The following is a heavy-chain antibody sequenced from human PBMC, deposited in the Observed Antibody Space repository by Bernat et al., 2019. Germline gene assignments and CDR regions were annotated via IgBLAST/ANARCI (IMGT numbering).Heavy chain of an antibody. CDR1: GFTFSSYW. V-gene: IGHV3-7*03. CDR2: IKQDGSEK. CDR3: ARDSLYCTNGVCYRDAFDI. D-gene: IGHD2-8*01. Sequence: EVQLVESGGGLVQPGGSLRLSCAASGFTFSSYWMSWVRQAPGKGVEWVANIKQDGSEKYYVDSVKGRFTISRDNAKNSLYLQMNSLRAEDTAVYYCARDSLYCTNGVCYRDAFDIWGQGTMVTVSS. J-gene: IGHJ3*02.